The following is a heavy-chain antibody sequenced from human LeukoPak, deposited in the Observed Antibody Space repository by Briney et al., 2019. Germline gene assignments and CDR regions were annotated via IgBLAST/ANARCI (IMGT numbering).Heavy chain of an antibody. CDR2: ISGSGGST. CDR3: AKDPGKFSYFDY. CDR1: GFTFSSYA. J-gene: IGHJ4*02. Sequence: GGSLRLSCTASGFTFSSYAMSWVRQAPGKGLEWVSIISGSGGSTHYADSVKGRFTISRDNFKKTLYLQVTSLRAEDTAVYYCAKDPGKFSYFDYWGQGTLVTVSS. V-gene: IGHV3-23*01.